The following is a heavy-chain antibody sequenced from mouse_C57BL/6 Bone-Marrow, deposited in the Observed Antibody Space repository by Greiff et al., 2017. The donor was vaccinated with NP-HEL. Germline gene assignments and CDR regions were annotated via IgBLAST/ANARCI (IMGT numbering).Heavy chain of an antibody. CDR1: GFNIKDDY. CDR2: IDPENGDT. V-gene: IGHV14-4*01. Sequence: LVESGAELVRPGASVKLSCTASGFNIKDDYMHWVKQRPEQGLAWIGWIDPENGDTEYASKFQGKATITADTSSNTAYLQLSSLTSEDTAVYYCTTERDRDYWGKGTTLTVSS. J-gene: IGHJ2*01. CDR3: TTERDRDY. D-gene: IGHD3-3*01.